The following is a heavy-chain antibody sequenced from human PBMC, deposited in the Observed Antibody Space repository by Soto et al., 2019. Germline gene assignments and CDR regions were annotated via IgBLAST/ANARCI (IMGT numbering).Heavy chain of an antibody. V-gene: IGHV4-34*01. J-gene: IGHJ5*02. CDR2: INHSGST. D-gene: IGHD6-13*01. CDR1: GGSFSGYY. Sequence: SETLSLTCAVYGGSFSGYYWSWIRQPPGKGLEWIGEINHSGSTNYNPSLKSRVTISVDTSKNQFSLKLSSVTAADTAVYYCARNVGLGEQQLVRRVNWFDPWGQGTLVTVSS. CDR3: ARNVGLGEQQLVRRVNWFDP.